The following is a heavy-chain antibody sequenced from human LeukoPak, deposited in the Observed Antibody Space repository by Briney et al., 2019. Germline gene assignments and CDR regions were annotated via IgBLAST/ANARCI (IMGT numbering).Heavy chain of an antibody. D-gene: IGHD2-8*01. CDR3: VRDLILVWTPGDDFDY. CDR2: INEDGSII. J-gene: IGHJ4*02. V-gene: IGHV3-74*01. CDR1: GFTFSSSW. Sequence: GGSLRLSCAASGFTFSSSWMHWVRQAPGKGLKWVSRINEDGSIITYADSVKGRITISRDNAKNTLYLQMNSLRAEDTAVYYCVRDLILVWTPGDDFDYWGQGTLVTVSS.